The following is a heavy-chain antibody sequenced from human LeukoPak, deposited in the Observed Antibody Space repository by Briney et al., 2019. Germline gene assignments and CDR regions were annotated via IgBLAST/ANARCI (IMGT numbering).Heavy chain of an antibody. CDR3: ARDYCSGGSCYRSLDY. D-gene: IGHD2-15*01. CDR2: IYYNGRT. Sequence: SETLSLTCSVSGGSISSNGFYWGWIRQPPGKGLEWIGSIYYNGRTDYNPSLKSRVTISVDTSKSQFSLKLRSVTAADTAVYYCARDYCSGGSCYRSLDYWGQGTLVTVSS. CDR1: GGSISSNGFY. V-gene: IGHV4-39*02. J-gene: IGHJ4*02.